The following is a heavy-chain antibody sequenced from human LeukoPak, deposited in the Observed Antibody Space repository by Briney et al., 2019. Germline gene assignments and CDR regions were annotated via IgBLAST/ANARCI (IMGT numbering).Heavy chain of an antibody. V-gene: IGHV4-34*01. CDR2: INHSGST. Sequence: PSETLSLTCAVYGGSFSGYYWSWIRQPPGKGLEWIGEINHSGSTNYNPSLKSRVTISVDTSKNQLSVKLSSVTAADTAVYYCAREGPEYYYDSSSLWDYWGQGTLVTVSS. CDR3: AREGPEYYYDSSSLWDY. D-gene: IGHD3-22*01. CDR1: GGSFSGYY. J-gene: IGHJ4*02.